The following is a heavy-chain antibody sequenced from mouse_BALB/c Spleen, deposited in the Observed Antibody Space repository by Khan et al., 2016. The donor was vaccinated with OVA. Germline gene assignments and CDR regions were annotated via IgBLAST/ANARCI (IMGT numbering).Heavy chain of an antibody. CDR2: INTGGAYT. J-gene: IGHJ3*01. CDR3: ARLAYYYNSEGFAY. CDR1: GFTFSTYG. Sequence: EVKLVESGGDFVRPGGSPKLSCAASGFTFSTYGMSWVRQTPDKRLEWVATINTGGAYTYYPDSVKGRFTISRDNAKNTLYLQLSSLKSEDTAIYYCARLAYYYNSEGFAYWGQGTLVTVSA. D-gene: IGHD1-1*01. V-gene: IGHV5-6*01.